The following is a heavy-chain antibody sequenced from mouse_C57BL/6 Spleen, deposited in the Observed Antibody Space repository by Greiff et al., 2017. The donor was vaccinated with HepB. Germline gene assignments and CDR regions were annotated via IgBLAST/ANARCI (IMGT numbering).Heavy chain of an antibody. Sequence: QVHVKQSGPELVKPGASVKLSCKASGYTFTSYDINWVKQRPGQGLEWIGWIYPRDGSTKYNEKFKGKATLTVDTSSSAAYMELHSLTSEDAAVYFCARRGEKAMDYWGQGTSVTVSS. J-gene: IGHJ4*01. CDR1: GYTFTSYD. CDR2: IYPRDGST. CDR3: ARRGEKAMDY. V-gene: IGHV1-85*01.